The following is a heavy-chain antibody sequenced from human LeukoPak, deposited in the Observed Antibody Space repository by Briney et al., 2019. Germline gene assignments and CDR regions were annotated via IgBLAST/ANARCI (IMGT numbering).Heavy chain of an antibody. CDR3: ARGAEPLADAFDI. Sequence: GGSLRLSCAASGFTFSNFGMLWVRQAPGKGLEGVVVIGLDGIINLYSDSVKGRFTISVDNSKNTLYLQSNSLRAEDTAVYFCARGAEPLADAFDIWCQGTLVTVSS. V-gene: IGHV3-33*01. CDR1: GFTFSNFG. CDR2: IGLDGIIN. J-gene: IGHJ3*02.